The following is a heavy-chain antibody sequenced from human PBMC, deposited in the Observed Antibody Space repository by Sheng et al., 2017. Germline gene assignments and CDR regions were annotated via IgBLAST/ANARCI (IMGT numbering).Heavy chain of an antibody. CDR2: ISSSGSTI. V-gene: IGHV3-48*03. J-gene: IGHJ4*02. CDR3: ASLSPLDCSSTSCYSLDY. D-gene: IGHD2-2*01. Sequence: EVQLVESGGGLVQPGGSLRLSCAASGFTFSSYEMNWVRQAPGKGLEWVSYISSSGSTIYYADSVKGRFTISRDNAKNSLYLQMNSLRAEDTAVYYCASLSPLDCSSTSCYSLDYWGQGTLVTVSS. CDR1: GFTFSSYE.